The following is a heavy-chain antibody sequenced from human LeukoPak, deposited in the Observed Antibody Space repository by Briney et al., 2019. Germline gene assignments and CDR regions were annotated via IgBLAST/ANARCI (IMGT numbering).Heavy chain of an antibody. Sequence: PSETLSLTCSVSGGSMNSYYWSWIRQSPGKGLEWIGYTYYIGSPTYNPSLKSRVTISVDTSKNQFALRLTSVTAADTAVYYCARDRHDSTGYYYDYWGQGALVTVSS. D-gene: IGHD3-22*01. CDR1: GGSMNSYY. J-gene: IGHJ4*02. V-gene: IGHV4-59*01. CDR2: TYYIGSP. CDR3: ARDRHDSTGYYYDY.